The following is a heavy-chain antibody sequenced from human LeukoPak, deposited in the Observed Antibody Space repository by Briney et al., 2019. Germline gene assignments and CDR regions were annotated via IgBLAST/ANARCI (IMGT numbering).Heavy chain of an antibody. CDR1: GYTFTGYG. CDR3: ARNPSGWYSRPADY. V-gene: IGHV1-18*01. D-gene: IGHD6-19*01. J-gene: IGHJ4*02. Sequence: ASVRVSCKASGYTFTGYGISWVRQAPGQGLEWMGWISAYNGNTNYAQKLQGRVTMTTDTSTSTAYMELRSLRSDDTAVYYCARNPSGWYSRPADYWGQGTLVTVSS. CDR2: ISAYNGNT.